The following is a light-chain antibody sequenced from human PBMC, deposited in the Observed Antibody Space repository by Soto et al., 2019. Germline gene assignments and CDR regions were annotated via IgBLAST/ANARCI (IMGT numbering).Light chain of an antibody. Sequence: EIVLTQSPGTLSLSPGEIATLSCMASQSVSSSYLAWYQQKPGQAPRLLIYGASSRATGIPDRFSGSGSGTDFTLTISRLEPEDFAVYYCQQYGSSRTFGQGTKVDI. CDR2: GAS. CDR1: QSVSSSY. J-gene: IGKJ1*01. CDR3: QQYGSSRT. V-gene: IGKV3-20*01.